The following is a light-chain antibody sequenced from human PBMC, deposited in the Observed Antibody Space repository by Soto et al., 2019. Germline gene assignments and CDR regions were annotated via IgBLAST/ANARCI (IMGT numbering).Light chain of an antibody. V-gene: IGKV3D-15*01. CDR1: QSVTSK. Sequence: EIVMTQSPATLSVSPGERATLSCTASQSVTSKIAWYQQKPGQAPRLLIYGASNRATGIPDRFSGSGSGTEFTLTISSLQTDDFSTYYCQQYHSYWTFGQGTRLEIK. CDR2: GAS. J-gene: IGKJ5*01. CDR3: QQYHSYWT.